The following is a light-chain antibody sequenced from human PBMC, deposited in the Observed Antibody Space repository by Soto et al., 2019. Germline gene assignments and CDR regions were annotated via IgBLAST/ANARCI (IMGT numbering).Light chain of an antibody. CDR3: QQRSNWLT. Sequence: EIVSTQSPSTLSLSPVERATLSCRASQSVSSYLAWYQQKPGQAPRLLIYDASNRATGIPARFSGSGSGTDFTLTIRSLEPEDFAVYYCQQRSNWLTFGGGTKVDI. CDR2: DAS. CDR1: QSVSSY. V-gene: IGKV3-11*01. J-gene: IGKJ4*01.